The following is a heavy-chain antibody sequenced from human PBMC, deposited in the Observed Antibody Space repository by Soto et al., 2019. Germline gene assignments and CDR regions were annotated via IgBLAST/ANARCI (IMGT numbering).Heavy chain of an antibody. Sequence: ASVKVSCKASGGTFSSYAISWLRQAPGQGLEWMGGIIPIFGTANYAQKFQGRVTITADESTSTAYMELSSLRSEDTAVYYCATTDAQVTFYYYYGMDVWGQGTTVTVSS. CDR1: GGTFSSYA. D-gene: IGHD2-21*02. V-gene: IGHV1-69*13. CDR2: IIPIFGTA. J-gene: IGHJ6*02. CDR3: ATTDAQVTFYYYYGMDV.